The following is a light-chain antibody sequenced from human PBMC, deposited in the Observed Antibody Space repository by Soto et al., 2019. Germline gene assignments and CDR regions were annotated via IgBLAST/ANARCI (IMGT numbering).Light chain of an antibody. Sequence: QAVVTQSPSASASLGASVKLTCTVSSGHSSYVIAWYQQQPEKGPRYLMKLNSDGSHSKGDGIPDRFSGSSSGAERYLTISSLQSEDEADYYCQTWGTGYWVFGGGTKLTVL. CDR2: LNSDGSH. CDR3: QTWGTGYWV. V-gene: IGLV4-69*01. CDR1: SGHSSYV. J-gene: IGLJ3*02.